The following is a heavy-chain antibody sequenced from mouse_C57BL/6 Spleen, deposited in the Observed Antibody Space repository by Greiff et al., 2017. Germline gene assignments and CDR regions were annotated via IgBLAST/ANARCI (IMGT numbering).Heavy chain of an antibody. Sequence: QVQLKQSGAELARPGASVKLSCKASGYTFTCYGISWVKQRTGQGLEWIGEIYPRSGNTYYNEKFKGKATLTADKSSSTAYMELRSLTSEDSAVYVCARGDYGSSRDFDDWGQGTTLTVSS. CDR2: IYPRSGNT. CDR3: ARGDYGSSRDFDD. V-gene: IGHV1-81*01. CDR1: GYTFTCYG. J-gene: IGHJ2*01. D-gene: IGHD1-1*01.